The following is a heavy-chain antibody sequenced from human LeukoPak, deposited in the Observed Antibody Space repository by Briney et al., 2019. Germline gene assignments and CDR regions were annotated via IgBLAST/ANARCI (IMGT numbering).Heavy chain of an antibody. J-gene: IGHJ4*02. CDR3: ARVITYYDSSGPSDY. V-gene: IGHV3-48*04. CDR1: GFTFSSYS. D-gene: IGHD3-22*01. Sequence: GGSLRLSRAASGFTFSSYSMNWVRQAPGKGLEWVSYIDSSSSTIYYADSVKGRFTISRDNAKNSLYLQMNSLRAEDTAVYYCARVITYYDSSGPSDYWGQGTLVTVSS. CDR2: IDSSSSTI.